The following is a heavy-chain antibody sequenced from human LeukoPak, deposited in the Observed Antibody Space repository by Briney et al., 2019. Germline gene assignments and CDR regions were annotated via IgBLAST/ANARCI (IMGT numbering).Heavy chain of an antibody. CDR1: GFTFSSYG. D-gene: IGHD3-10*01. CDR3: ARDKLGRGVITATIDY. CDR2: IWYDGSNK. Sequence: PGGSLRLSCAASGFTFSSYGMHWVRQAPGKGLEWVAVIWYDGSNKYYADSVKGRFTISRGNSKNTLYLQMNSLRAEDTAVYYCARDKLGRGVITATIDYWGQGTLVTVSS. J-gene: IGHJ4*02. V-gene: IGHV3-33*01.